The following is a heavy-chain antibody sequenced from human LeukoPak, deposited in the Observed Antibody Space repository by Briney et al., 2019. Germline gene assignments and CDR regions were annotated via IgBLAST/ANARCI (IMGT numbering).Heavy chain of an antibody. CDR1: GYTFTGYY. V-gene: IGHV1-2*02. CDR2: INPNSGGT. J-gene: IGHJ4*02. CDR3: ARVPGDDYYFDY. D-gene: IGHD7-27*01. Sequence: ASVKVSCKASGYTFTGYYMHWVRQAPGQGLEWMGWINPNSGGTNYAQKFQGRVTVTRDTSISTAYMELSRLRSDDTAVYYCARVPGDDYYFDYWGQGTLVTVSS.